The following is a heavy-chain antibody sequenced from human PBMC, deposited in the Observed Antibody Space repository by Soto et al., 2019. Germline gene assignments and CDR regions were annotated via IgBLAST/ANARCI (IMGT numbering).Heavy chain of an antibody. CDR2: IDAGNGNT. CDR3: ARDPGGLSSTTFVPFDF. D-gene: IGHD2-2*01. Sequence: ASVKVSCKASGYIFSSYAMHWVRQAPGQSIEWMGWIDAGNGNTKYSQKFQGRVTITRDTSASTAYMELSSLRSEDTAVYYCARDPGGLSSTTFVPFDFWGQGTLVTVSS. V-gene: IGHV1-3*01. CDR1: GYIFSSYA. J-gene: IGHJ4*02.